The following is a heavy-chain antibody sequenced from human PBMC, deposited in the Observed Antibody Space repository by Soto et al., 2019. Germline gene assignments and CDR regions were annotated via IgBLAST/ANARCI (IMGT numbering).Heavy chain of an antibody. V-gene: IGHV3-23*01. CDR1: GFTFSNFA. CDR2: ISGSGDDT. CDR3: ANQIPKTGTTFGF. J-gene: IGHJ4*02. Sequence: QLLESGGGFVQPGGSLRLSCVASGFTFSNFAMAWVRQAPGEGLEWVSAISGSGDDTFYADSMKGRFTISRDNSKYTLYLQINSLRAEDPAVYYCANQIPKTGTTFGFWGQGTLVTVSS. D-gene: IGHD1-1*01.